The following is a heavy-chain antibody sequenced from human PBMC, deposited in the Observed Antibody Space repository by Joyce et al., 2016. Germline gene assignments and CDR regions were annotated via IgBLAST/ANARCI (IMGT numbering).Heavy chain of an antibody. CDR3: ARDPVGRGWFDP. CDR2: IYYSGDP. V-gene: IGHV4-31*03. CDR1: GGSITTGGYF. J-gene: IGHJ5*02. Sequence: QLQLQESGPGLVKLSQTLSLTCSVSGGSITTGGYFWTWIRHHPGRGPEWIGHIYYSGDPDYNPSLKSRVNISIDTSKNQFSSKITSVTAADTAIYYCARDPVGRGWFDPWGQGTLVTVSS. D-gene: IGHD1-26*01.